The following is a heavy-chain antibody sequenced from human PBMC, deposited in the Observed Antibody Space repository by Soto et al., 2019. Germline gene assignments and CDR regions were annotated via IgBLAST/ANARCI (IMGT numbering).Heavy chain of an antibody. V-gene: IGHV4-59*01. Sequence: SETLSLTCTVSGGSISSYYWSWIRQPPGKGLEWIGYIYYSGSTNYNPSLKSRVTISVDTSKNQFSLKLSSVTAADTAVYYCARVPAAKYYYYGMDVWGKGTTVTVSS. J-gene: IGHJ6*04. CDR1: GGSISSYY. D-gene: IGHD2-15*01. CDR3: ARVPAAKYYYYGMDV. CDR2: IYYSGST.